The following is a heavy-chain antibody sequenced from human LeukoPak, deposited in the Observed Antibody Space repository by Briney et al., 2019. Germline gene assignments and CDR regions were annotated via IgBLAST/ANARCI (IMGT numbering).Heavy chain of an antibody. CDR1: GFTFSSYD. D-gene: IGHD2-2*01. CDR3: ARGGYCSSTSCYRDYYYGMDV. Sequence: GGSLRLSCSASGFTFSSYDMHWARHATGRGLEWVSAIGTAGDTYYPGSVKGRFTSSRENAKNSLYLQMNSLRAGDTAVYYCARGGYCSSTSCYRDYYYGMDVWGQGTTVTVSS. CDR2: IGTAGDT. J-gene: IGHJ6*02. V-gene: IGHV3-13*01.